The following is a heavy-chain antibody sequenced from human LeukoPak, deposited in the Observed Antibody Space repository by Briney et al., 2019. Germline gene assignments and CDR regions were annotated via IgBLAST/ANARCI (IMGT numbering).Heavy chain of an antibody. J-gene: IGHJ4*02. V-gene: IGHV3-23*01. CDR3: TRVGYIDEGIDY. Sequence: GGSLRLSCAVSGFTFNNYAMSWVRQAPGKGLEWVSGISGSGGSTYYADSVKGRFTVSRDNSKNTLYLQMNSLRAEDTAIYYCTRVGYIDEGIDYWGQGTLVTVSS. CDR1: GFTFNNYA. D-gene: IGHD5-24*01. CDR2: ISGSGGST.